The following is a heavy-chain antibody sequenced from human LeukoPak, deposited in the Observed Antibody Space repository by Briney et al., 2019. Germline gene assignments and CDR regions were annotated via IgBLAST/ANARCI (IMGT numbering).Heavy chain of an antibody. J-gene: IGHJ4*02. V-gene: IGHV1-69*04. CDR1: GGTFSSYA. CDR2: IIPILGIA. CDR3: ARGGYYGEIVHFDY. Sequence: SVKVSCKASGGTFSSYAISWVRQAPGQGLEWMGRIIPILGIANYAQKFQGRVTITADKSTSTAYMELSSLRSEDAAVYYCARGGYYGEIVHFDYWGQGTLVTISS. D-gene: IGHD3-10*01.